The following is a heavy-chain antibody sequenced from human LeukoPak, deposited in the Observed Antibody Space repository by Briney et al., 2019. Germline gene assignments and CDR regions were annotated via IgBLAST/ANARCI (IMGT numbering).Heavy chain of an antibody. Sequence: ASVKVSCTASGYTLTGNYMHWVRQAPGQELEWMGWINPNSDGTNYAQKFQGRVTMTRDTSISTAYMELSRLRSDDTAVYYCARSYYGSGKGRNLDYWGQGTLVTVSS. D-gene: IGHD3-10*01. CDR2: INPNSDGT. CDR1: GYTLTGNY. V-gene: IGHV1-2*02. J-gene: IGHJ4*02. CDR3: ARSYYGSGKGRNLDY.